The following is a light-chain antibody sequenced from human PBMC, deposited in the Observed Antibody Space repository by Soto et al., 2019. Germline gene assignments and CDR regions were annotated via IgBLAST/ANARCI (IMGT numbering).Light chain of an antibody. J-gene: IGKJ2*01. CDR1: QSVSSN. CDR2: GAS. V-gene: IGKV3-15*01. CDR3: QQYNNWPQT. Sequence: EIVMTQSPVTLSVSPGERATLSCRASQSVSSNLAWYQQKPGQAPRLLIYGASTRATGIPARFSGSGSGTEFTLTISSLQSEDSAVYYCQQYNNWPQTFGQGTKLEIK.